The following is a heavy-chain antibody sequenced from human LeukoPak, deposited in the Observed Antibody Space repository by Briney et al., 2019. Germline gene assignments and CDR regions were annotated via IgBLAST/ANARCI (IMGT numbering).Heavy chain of an antibody. V-gene: IGHV3-30-3*01. CDR2: ISYDGSNK. D-gene: IGHD4-23*01. Sequence: GGSLRLSCAASGFSFSSYAMHWVRQAPGKGLEWVAVISYDGSNKYYADSVKGRFTISRDNSKNTLYLQMNSLRVEDTAVYYCAGGNSDFDYWGQGTLVTVSS. CDR1: GFSFSSYA. J-gene: IGHJ4*02. CDR3: AGGNSDFDY.